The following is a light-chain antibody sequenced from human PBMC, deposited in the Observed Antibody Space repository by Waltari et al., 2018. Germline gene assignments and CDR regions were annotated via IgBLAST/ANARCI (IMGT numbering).Light chain of an antibody. CDR3: QHYDNLPPWT. Sequence: DIQMTQSPSSLSASVGDRVTITCQASQDISNYLNWYQQKPGKAPKLLIYDASNLETGVPSRFSGSGSGTDFTFTISSLQSEDIATYYCQHYDNLPPWTFGQGTKFEIK. CDR2: DAS. V-gene: IGKV1-33*01. CDR1: QDISNY. J-gene: IGKJ1*01.